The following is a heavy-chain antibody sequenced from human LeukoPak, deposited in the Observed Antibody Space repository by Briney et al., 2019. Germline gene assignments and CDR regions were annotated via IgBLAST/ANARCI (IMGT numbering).Heavy chain of an antibody. CDR2: ISSSSSYI. D-gene: IGHD3-10*01. CDR1: GFTFSSYS. CDR3: AKEARLLWFGELFYYFDY. J-gene: IGHJ4*02. V-gene: IGHV3-21*04. Sequence: GGSLRLSCAASGFTFSSYSMNWVRQAPGKGLEWVSSISSSSSYIYYADSVKGRFTISRDNSKNTLYLQMNSLRAEDTAVYYCAKEARLLWFGELFYYFDYWGQGTLVTVSS.